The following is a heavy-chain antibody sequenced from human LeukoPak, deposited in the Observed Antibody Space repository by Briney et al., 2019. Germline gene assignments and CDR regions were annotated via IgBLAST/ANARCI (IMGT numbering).Heavy chain of an antibody. CDR2: ISYDGSNK. Sequence: GGSLRLSRAASGFTFSSYAMHWVRQAPGKGLEWVAVISYDGSNKYYADSVKGRFTISRDNSKNTLYLQMNSLRAEDTAVYYCARVGSSTNGEIDYWGQGTLVTVSS. CDR3: ARVGSSTNGEIDY. V-gene: IGHV3-30*04. D-gene: IGHD2-2*01. J-gene: IGHJ4*02. CDR1: GFTFSSYA.